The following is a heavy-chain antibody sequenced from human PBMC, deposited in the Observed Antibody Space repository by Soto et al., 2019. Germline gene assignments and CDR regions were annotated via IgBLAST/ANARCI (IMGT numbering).Heavy chain of an antibody. CDR2: TRSKAHSYAT. V-gene: IGHV3-73*02. J-gene: IGHJ4*02. CDR1: GFSFSDSA. CDR3: TRHTVDY. Sequence: EVQLVESGGGLVQPGGSLKLSCAASGFSFSDSAIHWVRQASGKGLEWVGRTRSKAHSYATAFAASVKGRFTISRDDSKNTVYLQTNSLKTEDTAVYYCTRHTVDYWGQGTLVTVSS. D-gene: IGHD4-4*01.